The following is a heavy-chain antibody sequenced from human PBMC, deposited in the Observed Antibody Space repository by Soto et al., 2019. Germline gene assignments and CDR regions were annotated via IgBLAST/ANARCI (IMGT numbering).Heavy chain of an antibody. Sequence: QVQLVQSGAEVKKPGSSVKVSCKASGGTFSSYAISWVRQAPGQGLEWMGGIIPIFGTANYAQKFQGRVTITADKSTSTAYMELSSLRSEDTAVYYCARENKGYFDRLSAIGYFDYWGQGTLVTVSS. J-gene: IGHJ4*02. CDR2: IIPIFGTA. CDR1: GGTFSSYA. CDR3: ARENKGYFDRLSAIGYFDY. D-gene: IGHD3-9*01. V-gene: IGHV1-69*06.